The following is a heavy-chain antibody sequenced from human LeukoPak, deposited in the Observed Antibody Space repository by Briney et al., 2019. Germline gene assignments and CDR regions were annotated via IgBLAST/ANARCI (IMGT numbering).Heavy chain of an antibody. CDR3: ARELWFGESHYYGMDV. J-gene: IGHJ6*02. Sequence: GASVEVSCKASGYTFTGYYMHWVRQAPGQGLEWMGWINPNSGGTNYAQKFQDRVTMTRDTSISTAYMELSRLRSDDTAVYYCARELWFGESHYYGMDVWGQGTTVTVSS. CDR1: GYTFTGYY. V-gene: IGHV1-2*02. CDR2: INPNSGGT. D-gene: IGHD3-10*01.